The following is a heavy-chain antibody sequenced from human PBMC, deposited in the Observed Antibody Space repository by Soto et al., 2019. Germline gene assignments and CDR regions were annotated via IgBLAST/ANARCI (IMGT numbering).Heavy chain of an antibody. CDR1: GDSLTRVDHY. Sequence: SETLSLTCTVAGDSLTRVDHYCSWIRQPPGKGLEWMGYIYHSGSTHYNPSLNSRLTISIDTSTTRFSLNLTSVTAADTAVYFCARLRWETENNWFDPWGQGALVTVSS. V-gene: IGHV4-30-4*01. CDR2: IYHSGST. CDR3: ARLRWETENNWFDP. J-gene: IGHJ5*02. D-gene: IGHD1-26*01.